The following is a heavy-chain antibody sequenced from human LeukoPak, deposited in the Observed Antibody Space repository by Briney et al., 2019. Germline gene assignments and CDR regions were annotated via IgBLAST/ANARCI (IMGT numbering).Heavy chain of an antibody. CDR1: GGSIISYY. V-gene: IGHV4-4*07. Sequence: SETLSLTCTVSGGSIISYYWSWIRQPAGKGLEWIGRIYTSGSANYSPSLKGRVTMSVDASKNQFSLNLSSATAADTAVYYCAREIGRDGYNRSFDYWGQGTLVTVSS. CDR2: IYTSGSA. CDR3: AREIGRDGYNRSFDY. J-gene: IGHJ4*02. D-gene: IGHD5-24*01.